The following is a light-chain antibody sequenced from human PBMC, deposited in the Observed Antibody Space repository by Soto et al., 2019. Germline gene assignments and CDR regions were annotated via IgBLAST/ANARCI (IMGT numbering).Light chain of an antibody. CDR3: QQYNNWPPWT. Sequence: EIVMTQSPATLSVSPGERATLSCRASQSVSSTLAWYQQKPGQAPRLLIYGASTRATDIPARFSGSGSGTEFTLTISSLQSEDFAVYDCQQYNNWPPWTFGQGTKVDIK. CDR2: GAS. V-gene: IGKV3-15*01. J-gene: IGKJ1*01. CDR1: QSVSST.